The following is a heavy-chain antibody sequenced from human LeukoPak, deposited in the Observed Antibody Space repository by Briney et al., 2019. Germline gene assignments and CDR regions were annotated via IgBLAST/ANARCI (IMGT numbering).Heavy chain of an antibody. CDR2: IYYSGST. CDR1: GGSISSSSYY. V-gene: IGHV4-39*01. CDR3: ASHDYVWGSYRPSH. D-gene: IGHD3-16*02. J-gene: IGHJ4*02. Sequence: SETLSLTCAVYGGSISSSSYYWGWIRQPPGKGLEWIGSIYYSGSTYYNPSLKSRVTISVDTSKNQFSLKLSSVTAADTAVYYCASHDYVWGSYRPSHWGQGTLVTVSS.